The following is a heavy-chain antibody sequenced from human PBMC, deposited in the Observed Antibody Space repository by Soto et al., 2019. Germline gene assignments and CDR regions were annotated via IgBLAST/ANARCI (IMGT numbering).Heavy chain of an antibody. CDR1: GYIFTSYF. Sequence: PGYALNISCKFSGYIFTSYFISVVRQMPGKGLEWMGRIDPSDSYNNYSPSFKGHVTISADKSISTAYLQWSSLKASDTAMYYCATTGTNTDKVWFDPWCQGTLVTVSS. J-gene: IGHJ5*02. CDR3: ATTGTNTDKVWFDP. V-gene: IGHV5-10-1*01. D-gene: IGHD1-1*01. CDR2: IDPSDSYN.